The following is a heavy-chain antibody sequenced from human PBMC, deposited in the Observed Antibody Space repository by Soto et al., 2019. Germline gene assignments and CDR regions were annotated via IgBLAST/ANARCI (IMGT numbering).Heavy chain of an antibody. J-gene: IGHJ5*02. CDR3: ARQVYGDYLGGNWFDP. CDR1: GDSISDTRYY. CDR2: ISHDGHA. Sequence: KPSETLSLTCSVLGDSISDTRYYWGWIRQSPEKGLEWIGSISHDGHAYYNPSLQSRVTLFADKSRNQFSLKMKSVTVADTAVYFCARQVYGDYLGGNWFDPWGQGALVTVSS. D-gene: IGHD4-17*01. V-gene: IGHV4-39*01.